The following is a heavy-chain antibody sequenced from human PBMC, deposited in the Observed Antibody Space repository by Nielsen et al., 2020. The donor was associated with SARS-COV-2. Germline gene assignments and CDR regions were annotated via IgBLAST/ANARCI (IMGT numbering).Heavy chain of an antibody. Sequence: GSLRLSCAASGFTFSSYAMHWIRQPPGKGLEWIGEINHSGSTNYNPSLKSRVTISVDTSKNQFSLKLSSVTAADTAVYYCARARRITMVRGGREYYYYYYGMDVWGQGTTVTVSS. CDR2: INHSGST. CDR3: ARARRITMVRGGREYYYYYYGMDV. J-gene: IGHJ6*02. CDR1: GFTFSSYA. D-gene: IGHD3-10*01. V-gene: IGHV4-34*01.